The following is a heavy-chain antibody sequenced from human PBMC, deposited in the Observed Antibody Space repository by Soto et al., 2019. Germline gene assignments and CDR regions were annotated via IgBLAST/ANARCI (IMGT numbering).Heavy chain of an antibody. V-gene: IGHV4-31*03. CDR1: GGSISSGGYY. Sequence: SETLSLTCTVSGGSISSGGYYWSWIRQHPGKGLEWIGYIYYSGSTYYNPSLKSRVTISVDTSKNQFSLKLSSVTAADTAVYYCARTPDYYDSSGYFDYWGQGTLVTVS. D-gene: IGHD3-22*01. CDR2: IYYSGST. CDR3: ARTPDYYDSSGYFDY. J-gene: IGHJ4*02.